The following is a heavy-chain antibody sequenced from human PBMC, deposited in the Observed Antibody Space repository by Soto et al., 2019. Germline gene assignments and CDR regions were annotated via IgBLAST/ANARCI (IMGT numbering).Heavy chain of an antibody. CDR3: AIIVVATKGGCDAFDI. Sequence: QVQLVQSGAEVKKPGASVKVSCKASGYTFTSYGISWVRQAPGQGLEWMGGISAYNGNTNYAQKLQGRVTMTTDTQPSTAYMELRSLRSDDTAVYYCAIIVVATKGGCDAFDIWCQGTMVTVSS. J-gene: IGHJ3*02. D-gene: IGHD1-26*01. CDR1: GYTFTSYG. V-gene: IGHV1-18*01. CDR2: ISAYNGNT.